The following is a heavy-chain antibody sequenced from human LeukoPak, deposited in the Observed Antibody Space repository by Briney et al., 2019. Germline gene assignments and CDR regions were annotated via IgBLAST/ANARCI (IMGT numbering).Heavy chain of an antibody. Sequence: PSETLSLTCAVYGGSFSGYYWSWIRQPPGKGLEWIGEINHSGSTNYNPSLKSRVTISVDTSKNQFSLKLSSVTAADTAVYYCARGGFPAYSGRSMNCFDPWGQGPLVTVSS. D-gene: IGHD6-13*01. V-gene: IGHV4-34*01. CDR3: ARGGFPAYSGRSMNCFDP. CDR1: GGSFSGYY. CDR2: INHSGST. J-gene: IGHJ5*02.